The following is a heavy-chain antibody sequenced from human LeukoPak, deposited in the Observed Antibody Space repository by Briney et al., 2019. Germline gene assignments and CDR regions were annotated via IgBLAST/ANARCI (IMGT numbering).Heavy chain of an antibody. Sequence: SETLSLTCTVSGGSISSSSYYWGWIRQPPGKGLEWIGSIYYSGSTYYNPSLKSRVTISVDTSKNQFSLKLRSVTAADTAVYYCARHKDYYYSYMDVWGKGTTVAISS. CDR2: IYYSGST. V-gene: IGHV4-39*01. CDR3: ARHKDYYYSYMDV. CDR1: GGSISSSSYY. J-gene: IGHJ6*03.